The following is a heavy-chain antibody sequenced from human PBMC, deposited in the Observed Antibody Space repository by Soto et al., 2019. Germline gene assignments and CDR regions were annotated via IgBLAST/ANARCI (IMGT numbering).Heavy chain of an antibody. V-gene: IGHV4-39*07. D-gene: IGHD2-21*01. Sequence: SETLSLTCTVSGGSISSSSYYWGWIRQPPGKGLEWIGSIFYSGSTYYNPSLKSRVTISVDTSKNQFSLKLSSVTAADTAVYYCARVWGYYFEYWGQGTLVTVSS. CDR1: GGSISSSSYY. J-gene: IGHJ4*02. CDR3: ARVWGYYFEY. CDR2: IFYSGST.